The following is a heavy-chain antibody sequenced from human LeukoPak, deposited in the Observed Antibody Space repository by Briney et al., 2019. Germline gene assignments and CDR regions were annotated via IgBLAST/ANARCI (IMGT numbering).Heavy chain of an antibody. CDR2: INHSGRT. CDR1: GGSFSGYY. Sequence: PSETLSLTCAVYGGSFSGYYWSWIRQPPGKGLEWIGEINHSGRTNYNPSLKSRVTISVDTSKNQFSLKLSSVTAADTAVCYCAGGRGYNAFDIWGQGTMVTVSS. D-gene: IGHD5-18*01. J-gene: IGHJ3*02. V-gene: IGHV4-34*01. CDR3: AGGRGYNAFDI.